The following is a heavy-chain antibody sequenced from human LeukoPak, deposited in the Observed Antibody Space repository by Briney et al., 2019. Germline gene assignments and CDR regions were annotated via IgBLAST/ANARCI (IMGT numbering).Heavy chain of an antibody. CDR3: ARASHDYGDYSHFDY. CDR1: GGSISSYY. CDR2: IYYSGST. V-gene: IGHV4-59*12. Sequence: PSETLSLTCTVSGGSISSYYWSWIRQPPGKGLEWIGYIYYSGSTNYNPSLKTRVTISVDKSKNQFSLKLSSVTAADTAVSYCARASHDYGDYSHFDYWGQGTLVTVSS. D-gene: IGHD4-17*01. J-gene: IGHJ4*02.